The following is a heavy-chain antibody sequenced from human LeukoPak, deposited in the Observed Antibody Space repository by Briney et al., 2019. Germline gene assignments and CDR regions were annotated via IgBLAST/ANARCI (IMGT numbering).Heavy chain of an antibody. D-gene: IGHD3-22*01. CDR1: GGSISSYY. J-gene: IGHJ4*02. CDR2: IYTRGST. Sequence: SETLSLTCTVSGGSISSYYWSWIRQPAGKGLEWIGRIYTRGSTNYNPSLKSRVTMSVDTSKNQFSLKLSSVTAADTAVYYCARNGVSSGYTAFDYWGQGTLVTVSS. V-gene: IGHV4-4*07. CDR3: ARNGVSSGYTAFDY.